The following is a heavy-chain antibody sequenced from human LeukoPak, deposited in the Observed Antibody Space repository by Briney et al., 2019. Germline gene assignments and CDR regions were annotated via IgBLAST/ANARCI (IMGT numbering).Heavy chain of an antibody. D-gene: IGHD1-26*01. CDR1: GFTFSSYS. J-gene: IGHJ4*02. CDR3: TTGGWELPFDY. Sequence: GGSLRLSCAASGFTFSSYSMNWVRQAPGKGLEWVGRIKSKTAGGTTDYAAPVKGRFTISKDDSKNTLHLQMNSLKTEDTAIYYCTTGGWELPFDYWGQGTLVTVSS. V-gene: IGHV3-15*01. CDR2: IKSKTAGGTT.